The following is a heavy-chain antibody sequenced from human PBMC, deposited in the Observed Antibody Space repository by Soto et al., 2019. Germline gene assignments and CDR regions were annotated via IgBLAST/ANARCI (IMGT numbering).Heavy chain of an antibody. CDR2: MNPNSGDT. V-gene: IGHV1-8*01. CDR3: ARGLKMLRVFGLKTYYYYYMDV. D-gene: IGHD3-10*01. Sequence: QVHLVQSGAEVKKPGASVKVSCKASGYTFTSYDINWVRQVAGQGLEWMGWMNPNSGDTAYAQESQGRVTMSRNSSISIAYMELSSLRPADTAVYYCARGLKMLRVFGLKTYYYYYMDVWGKGTTVTLSS. CDR1: GYTFTSYD. J-gene: IGHJ6*03.